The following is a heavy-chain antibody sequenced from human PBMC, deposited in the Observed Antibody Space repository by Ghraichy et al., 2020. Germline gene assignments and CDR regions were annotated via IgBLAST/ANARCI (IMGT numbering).Heavy chain of an antibody. J-gene: IGHJ4*02. Sequence: GESLNISCAASGFTFSRNWMIWFRQAPGKGLEWVANIDEDGNERNYVDSVKGRFTISRDNAKDSVYLQMDSLRVEDTAVYYCGKDLHWNRADHWGQGALVTVSS. V-gene: IGHV3-7*04. CDR1: GFTFSRNW. CDR3: GKDLHWNRADH. CDR2: IDEDGNER. D-gene: IGHD1-1*01.